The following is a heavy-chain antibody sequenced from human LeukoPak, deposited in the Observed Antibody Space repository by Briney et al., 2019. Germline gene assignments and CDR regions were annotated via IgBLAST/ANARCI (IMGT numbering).Heavy chain of an antibody. CDR1: GFTFRTYA. D-gene: IGHD3-10*01. CDR2: INDSGSDT. V-gene: IGHV3-23*01. CDR3: ARVGGAYIFDY. Sequence: GGSLRLSCAASGFTFRTYAMSWVRQTPGKGLEWVSTINDSGSDTCYADSVKGRFTISRDNSKNTLYLQMNTLRAEDTAIYYCARVGGAYIFDYWGQGTLVTVSS. J-gene: IGHJ4*02.